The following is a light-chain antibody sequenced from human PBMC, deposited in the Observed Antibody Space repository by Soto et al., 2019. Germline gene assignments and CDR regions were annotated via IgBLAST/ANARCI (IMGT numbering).Light chain of an antibody. CDR1: QSVSSSY. J-gene: IGKJ1*01. CDR3: QQYGNSRWT. CDR2: GTS. Sequence: ESMLTQSPDTLSLSPGERATLSCRASQSVSSSYLAWYQQTPGQAPRLLIYGTSNRATGIPDRFSGSGSGTDFTLTISRLEPEDFAVYYCQQYGNSRWTFGQGTGGYQ. V-gene: IGKV3-20*01.